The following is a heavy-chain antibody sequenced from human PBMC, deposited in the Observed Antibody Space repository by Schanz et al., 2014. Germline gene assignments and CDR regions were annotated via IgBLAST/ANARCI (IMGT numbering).Heavy chain of an antibody. CDR1: GYVFTAYY. J-gene: IGHJ4*02. D-gene: IGHD2-8*02. CDR2: ISANNGNT. Sequence: QVQLVQSGAEVRKPGASVKVSCKASGYVFTAYYMHWVRQAPGQGLEWMGWISANNGNTNKAQKLQGRVTMTTDTSTSTAYMELSRLRSDDTAVYYCARGLVRYFAYWGQGTLVTVSS. CDR3: ARGLVRYFAY. V-gene: IGHV1-18*04.